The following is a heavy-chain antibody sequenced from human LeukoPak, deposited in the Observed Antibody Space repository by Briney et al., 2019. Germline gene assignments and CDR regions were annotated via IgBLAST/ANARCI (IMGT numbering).Heavy chain of an antibody. D-gene: IGHD3-10*01. V-gene: IGHV1-2*02. CDR3: ARVITMVRGVPLRNPLYMDV. CDR1: GYTFTGYY. J-gene: IGHJ6*03. CDR2: INPNSGGT. Sequence: GASVKVSCKASGYTFTGYYMHWVRQAPGQGLEWMGWINPNSGGTNYAQKFQGRVTMTRDTSISTAYMELSRLRSDDTAVYYCARVITMVRGVPLRNPLYMDVWGKGTTVTISS.